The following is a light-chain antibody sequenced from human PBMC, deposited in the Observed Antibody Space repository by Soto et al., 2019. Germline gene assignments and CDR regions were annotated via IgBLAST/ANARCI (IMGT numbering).Light chain of an antibody. CDR2: GAS. CDR3: QQYNNWPRT. Sequence: EIVMTQSPATLSVSPGDRATLSCRASQSVSRNLAWYQQKPGQAPRLLIYGASTRATGIPARFSGDGSGTEFTLTISSLQSEDFAVYYCQQYNNWPRTFGQGTKVDIK. J-gene: IGKJ1*01. V-gene: IGKV3-15*01. CDR1: QSVSRN.